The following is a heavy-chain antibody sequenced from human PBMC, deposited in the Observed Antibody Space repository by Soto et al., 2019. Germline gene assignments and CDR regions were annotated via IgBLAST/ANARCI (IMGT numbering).Heavy chain of an antibody. CDR3: ARTAGISRLRYYSYAMDV. CDR1: GFSLSNARMG. CDR2: IFSNDEK. V-gene: IGHV2-26*01. J-gene: IGHJ6*02. D-gene: IGHD6-13*01. Sequence: SGPTLVNPTGTLTLTCTVSGFSLSNARMGVSWIRQPPGKALEWLAHIFSNDEKSYSTSLKSRLTISKDTSKNQVVLTMTNMDPVDTATYYCARTAGISRLRYYSYAMDVWGPGTTLTLSS.